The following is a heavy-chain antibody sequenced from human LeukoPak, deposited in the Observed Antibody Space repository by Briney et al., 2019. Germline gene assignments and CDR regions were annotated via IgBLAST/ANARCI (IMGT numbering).Heavy chain of an antibody. D-gene: IGHD6-19*01. CDR1: GYTFTSYG. CDR2: ISAYNGNT. V-gene: IGHV1-18*01. Sequence: ASVKVSCKASGYTFTSYGISWVRQAPGQVLEWMGWISAYNGNTNYAQKLQGRVTMTTDTSTSTAYMELRSLRSDDTAVYYCARDIRSGWLPYYYYYYGMDVWGQGTTVTVSS. J-gene: IGHJ6*02. CDR3: ARDIRSGWLPYYYYYYGMDV.